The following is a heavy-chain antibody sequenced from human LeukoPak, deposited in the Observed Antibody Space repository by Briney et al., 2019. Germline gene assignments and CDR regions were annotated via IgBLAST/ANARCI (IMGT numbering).Heavy chain of an antibody. Sequence: TGGSLRLSCAASGFTFSSYAMSWVRQAPGKGLEWVSAISGSGGSTYYADSVKGRFTISRDNSKNTLYLQMNSLRAEDTAVYYCARDLVSSSSSRDYYYAVDVWGQGTTVTVSS. CDR1: GFTFSSYA. V-gene: IGHV3-23*01. D-gene: IGHD6-6*01. CDR2: ISGSGGST. J-gene: IGHJ6*02. CDR3: ARDLVSSSSSRDYYYAVDV.